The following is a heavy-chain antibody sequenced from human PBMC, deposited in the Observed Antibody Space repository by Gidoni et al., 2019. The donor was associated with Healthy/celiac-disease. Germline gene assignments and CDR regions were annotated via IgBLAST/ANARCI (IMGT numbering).Heavy chain of an antibody. Sequence: EVQLLESGGGLVQPGGSLRLSCSTSGFTFGSYAMSWVRQAPGKGLEWVSAISGSCGSTYYADSVKGRFTISRDNSKNTLYLQMNSLRAEDTAVYDCAKVAMGYYDSSGYTNLVLFDIWGQGTMVTVSS. CDR3: AKVAMGYYDSSGYTNLVLFDI. CDR2: ISGSCGST. J-gene: IGHJ3*02. D-gene: IGHD3-22*01. CDR1: GFTFGSYA. V-gene: IGHV3-23*01.